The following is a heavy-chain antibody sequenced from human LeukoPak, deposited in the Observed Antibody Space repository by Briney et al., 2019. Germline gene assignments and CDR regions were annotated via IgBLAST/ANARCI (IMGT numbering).Heavy chain of an antibody. V-gene: IGHV3-11*05. CDR1: GFIFSDYY. CDR2: ISSSSIYT. D-gene: IGHD2-15*01. J-gene: IGHJ4*02. CDR3: ARGSPPDY. Sequence: PGGSLRLSCAASGFIFSDYYMSWIRQAPGKGLEWLSYISSSSIYTSYADSVKGRFTISRDNAKNSPYLQLNSLRAEDTAVYYCARGSPPDYWGQGTLVTVSS.